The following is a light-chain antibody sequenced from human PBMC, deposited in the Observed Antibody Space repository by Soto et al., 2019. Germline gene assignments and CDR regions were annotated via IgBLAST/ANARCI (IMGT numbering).Light chain of an antibody. CDR1: QSVRSSY. J-gene: IGKJ1*01. CDR3: HQYGSSSWT. CDR2: DAS. Sequence: EIVLSQSPGNLSLSPGERATLSCRASQSVRSSYLAWYQQKPGQAPRLLIYDASSRATGIPDRFSGSGSGTDFTLTISRLEPEDFAVYYCHQYGSSSWTFGQGTKVEIK. V-gene: IGKV3-20*01.